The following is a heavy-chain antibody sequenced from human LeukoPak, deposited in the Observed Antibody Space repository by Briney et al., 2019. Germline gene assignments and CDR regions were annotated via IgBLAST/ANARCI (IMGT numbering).Heavy chain of an antibody. CDR3: ARTVANYYYYYMDV. D-gene: IGHD5-12*01. CDR2: IIPIFGTA. CDR1: GGTFSSYA. Sequence: SVKVSCKASGGTFSSYAISWVRQAPGQGLEWTGGIIPIFGTANYAQEFQGRVTITTDESTSTAYMELSSLRSEDTAVYYCARTVANYYYYYMDVWGKGTTVTVSS. J-gene: IGHJ6*03. V-gene: IGHV1-69*05.